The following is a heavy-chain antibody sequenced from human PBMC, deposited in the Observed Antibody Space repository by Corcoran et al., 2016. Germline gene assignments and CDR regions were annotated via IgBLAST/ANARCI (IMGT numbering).Heavy chain of an antibody. J-gene: IGHJ4*02. Sequence: QVQLVQSGAEVKKPGASVKVSCKASGYTFTGYYMHWVRQAPGQGLEWMGWINPNSGGTNYAQKFQGRVTMTRDTSISTAYMELSRLRSDDTAVYYCARVSPVAHYDFWSWSGRYYFDYWGQGTLVTVSS. CDR2: INPNSGGT. CDR1: GYTFTGYY. V-gene: IGHV1-2*02. CDR3: ARVSPVAHYDFWSWSGRYYFDY. D-gene: IGHD3-3*01.